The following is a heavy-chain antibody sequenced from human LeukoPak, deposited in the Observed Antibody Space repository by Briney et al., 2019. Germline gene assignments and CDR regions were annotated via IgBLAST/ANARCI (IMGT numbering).Heavy chain of an antibody. J-gene: IGHJ4*02. CDR3: ARHKYYFDY. V-gene: IGHV4-39*01. Sequence: SETLSLTCTVSGGSISSSSYYWGWIRQPPGKGLEWIGSIYYSGSTYYNPSLKSRVTISVDTSKDQFSLKLSSVTAADTAVYYCARHKYYFDYWGQGTLVTVPS. CDR1: GGSISSSSYY. CDR2: IYYSGST.